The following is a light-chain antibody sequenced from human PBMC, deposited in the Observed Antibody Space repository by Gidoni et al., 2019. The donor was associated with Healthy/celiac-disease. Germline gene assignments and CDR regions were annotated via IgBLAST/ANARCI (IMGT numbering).Light chain of an antibody. Sequence: DIVLTQSPATLALSPGDRATISCRASQSVSSYLAWLQQKPGQAPRRLIYDASNRATGIPARFSGSWSGTDFTLTICSLKHEDFAVYYCQQRNNWPPNFGKGTRQKIE. J-gene: IGKJ5*01. V-gene: IGKV3-11*01. CDR1: QSVSSY. CDR2: DAS. CDR3: QQRNNWPPN.